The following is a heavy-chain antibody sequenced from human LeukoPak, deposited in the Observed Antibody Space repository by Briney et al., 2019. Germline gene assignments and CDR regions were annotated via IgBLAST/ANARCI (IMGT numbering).Heavy chain of an antibody. Sequence: QAGGSLRLSCAASGFTFSYYAMNWVRQAPGKGLEWVSYISSSSSNIFYADSVKGRFTISRDNAKNSLYLQMNSLRAEDTAVYYCARDDTVTSHFDYWGQGTLVTVSS. J-gene: IGHJ4*02. CDR2: ISSSSSNI. CDR1: GFTFSYYA. CDR3: ARDDTVTSHFDY. V-gene: IGHV3-48*01. D-gene: IGHD4-11*01.